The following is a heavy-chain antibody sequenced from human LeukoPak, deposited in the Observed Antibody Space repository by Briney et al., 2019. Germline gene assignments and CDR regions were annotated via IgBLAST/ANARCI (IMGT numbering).Heavy chain of an antibody. CDR3: ASSLDASGWYFGVY. J-gene: IGHJ4*02. Sequence: SETLSLTCTVSGASITSYYWSWLRQPPGKGLEWIGYIYYRGSANYNPSLKSRVTISLDTSKNQFSLNLNSVTAADSALYFCASSLDASGWYFGVYWGQGTLVTVSS. V-gene: IGHV4-59*01. CDR2: IYYRGSA. CDR1: GASITSYY. D-gene: IGHD6-19*01.